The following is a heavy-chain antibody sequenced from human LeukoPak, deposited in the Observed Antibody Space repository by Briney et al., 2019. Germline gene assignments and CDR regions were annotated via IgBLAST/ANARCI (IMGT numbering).Heavy chain of an antibody. V-gene: IGHV4-61*01. D-gene: IGHD2-15*01. CDR3: ARDTGYCSGGSCYHNYFDF. Sequence: PSETLSLTGTVSGGSVSSGSFYWSWIRQTPGKGLEWIGYIYYTGSTNYNPSLKSRVTISVDTSKNQFSLKLSSVTAADTAVYYCARDTGYCSGGSCYHNYFDFWGQGALVTVSS. CDR2: IYYTGST. CDR1: GGSVSSGSFY. J-gene: IGHJ4*02.